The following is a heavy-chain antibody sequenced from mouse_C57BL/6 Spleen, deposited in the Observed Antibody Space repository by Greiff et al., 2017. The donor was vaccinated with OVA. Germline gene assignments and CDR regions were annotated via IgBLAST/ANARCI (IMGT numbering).Heavy chain of an antibody. J-gene: IGHJ4*01. CDR2: IDPSDSET. Sequence: QVQLQQPGAELVRPGSSVKLSCKASGYTFTSYWMHWVKQRPIQGLEWIGNIDPSDSETHYNQKFKDKATLTVDKSSSTAYMQLSSLTSEDSAVYYCARWVDYDDAMDYWGQGTSVTVSS. CDR1: GYTFTSYW. V-gene: IGHV1-52*01. CDR3: ARWVDYDDAMDY. D-gene: IGHD2-4*01.